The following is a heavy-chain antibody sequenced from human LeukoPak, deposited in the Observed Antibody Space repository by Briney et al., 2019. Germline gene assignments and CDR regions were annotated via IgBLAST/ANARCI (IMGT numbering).Heavy chain of an antibody. Sequence: ASVKVSCKASGYTFTSYGISGVRQAPGQGLEWMGWISAYNGNTNYAQKLQGRVTMTTDTSTSTAYMELRSLRSDDTAVYYCARVRHCSGGSCYPHNWFDPWGQGTLVTVSS. CDR2: ISAYNGNT. CDR3: ARVRHCSGGSCYPHNWFDP. V-gene: IGHV1-18*01. D-gene: IGHD2-15*01. J-gene: IGHJ5*02. CDR1: GYTFTSYG.